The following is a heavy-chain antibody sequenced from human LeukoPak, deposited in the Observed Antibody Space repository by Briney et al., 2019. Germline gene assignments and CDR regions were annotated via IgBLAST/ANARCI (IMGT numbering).Heavy chain of an antibody. Sequence: ASETVSLTCTVSGGSISSYYWSWIRQPPGKGLEWIGYIYYSGSTNYNPSLKSRVTISVDTSKNQFSLKLSSVTAADTAVYYCARFGSNPYYFDYWGQGSLDTVSS. J-gene: IGHJ4*02. V-gene: IGHV4-59*08. CDR2: IYYSGST. D-gene: IGHD3-10*01. CDR3: ARFGSNPYYFDY. CDR1: GGSISSYY.